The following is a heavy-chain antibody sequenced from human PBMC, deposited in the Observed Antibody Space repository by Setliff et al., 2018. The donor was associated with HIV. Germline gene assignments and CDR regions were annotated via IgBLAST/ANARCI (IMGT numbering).Heavy chain of an antibody. CDR3: AKDRSGSYSFARD. CDR2: INSDGSST. D-gene: IGHD1-26*01. Sequence: GGSLRLSCAASGFTFSTYWMNWVRQAPGKGLVWVSRINSDGSSTGHADSVKGRFSMSRDNAKNTLYLQMNSLRAEDTAVYYCAKDRSGSYSFARDWGQRTLVTVSS. CDR1: GFTFSTYW. J-gene: IGHJ4*02. V-gene: IGHV3-74*01.